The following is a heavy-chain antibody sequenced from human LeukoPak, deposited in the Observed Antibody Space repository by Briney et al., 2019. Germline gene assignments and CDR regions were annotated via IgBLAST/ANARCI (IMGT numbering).Heavy chain of an antibody. Sequence: GGSLRLSCAASGFTFSSYSMNWVRQAPGKGLEWVSSISSSSSYIYYADSVKGRFTISRDNAKNSLYLQMNSLRAEDTAVYYCARYHLNPSDAFDIWGQGTMVTVSS. V-gene: IGHV3-21*01. CDR3: ARYHLNPSDAFDI. J-gene: IGHJ3*02. CDR1: GFTFSSYS. CDR2: ISSSSSYI. D-gene: IGHD2-2*01.